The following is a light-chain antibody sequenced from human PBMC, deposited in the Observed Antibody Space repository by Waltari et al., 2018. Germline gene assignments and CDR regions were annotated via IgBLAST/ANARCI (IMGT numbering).Light chain of an antibody. Sequence: QSALTQPASVSGSPGQSITISCLGSSRDIGSYNFVSWYQHHPGKAPKLLLYGVNNRPSGVSNRFSGSKSGNTASLTISGLQAEDEADYYCSSYAGSVVFGGGTKLTVL. CDR2: GVN. J-gene: IGLJ3*02. V-gene: IGLV2-23*02. CDR3: SSYAGSVV. CDR1: SRDIGSYNF.